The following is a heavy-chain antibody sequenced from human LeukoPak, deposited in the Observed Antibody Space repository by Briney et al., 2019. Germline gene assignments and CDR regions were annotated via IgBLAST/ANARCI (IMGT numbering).Heavy chain of an antibody. Sequence: GGSLRLSCAASGFTFSSYNMNWVRQAPGKGLERVSYISRSSSSPIYYADSVKGRFTISRDNAKNSLYLQLNSLRAEDTAVYYCARDLSTYNYGPFDFWGQGTLVTVSS. CDR1: GFTFSSYN. CDR3: ARDLSTYNYGPFDF. D-gene: IGHD5-18*01. CDR2: ISRSSSSPI. V-gene: IGHV3-48*01. J-gene: IGHJ4*02.